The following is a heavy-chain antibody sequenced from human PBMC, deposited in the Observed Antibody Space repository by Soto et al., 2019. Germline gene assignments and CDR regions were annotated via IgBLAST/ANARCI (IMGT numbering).Heavy chain of an antibody. CDR1: GYTFTSYD. V-gene: IGHV1-8*01. J-gene: IGHJ5*02. Sequence: ASVKVSCKASGYTFTSYDINWVRQATGQGLEWMGWMNPNSGNTGYAQKFQGRVTMTRNTSISTAYMELSSLRSEDTAVYYCARNAFLYDGVRLNRFAPWGQGSLDPVSS. CDR2: MNPNSGNT. D-gene: IGHD3-3*01. CDR3: ARNAFLYDGVRLNRFAP.